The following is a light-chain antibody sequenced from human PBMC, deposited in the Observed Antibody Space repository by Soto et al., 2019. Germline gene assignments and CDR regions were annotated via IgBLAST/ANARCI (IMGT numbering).Light chain of an antibody. Sequence: QSVLTQPPSVSGAPGQRVTISCTGSSSNIGAGYDVYWYQQLPGTDPKLLIYGNSNRPSGVPDRFSGSKSGTSASLAITGLRAEDEADYYCQSYDSSLSGWVFGGGTKLTVL. CDR3: QSYDSSLSGWV. CDR1: SSNIGAGYD. J-gene: IGLJ3*02. CDR2: GNS. V-gene: IGLV1-40*01.